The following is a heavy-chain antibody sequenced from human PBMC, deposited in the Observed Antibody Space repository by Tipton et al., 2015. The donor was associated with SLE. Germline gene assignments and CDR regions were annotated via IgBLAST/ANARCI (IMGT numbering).Heavy chain of an antibody. CDR1: GGSFSGYY. V-gene: IGHV4-34*01. CDR2: INHSGST. J-gene: IGHJ4*02. Sequence: LRLSCAVYGGSFSGYYWSWIRQPPGKGLEWIGEINHSGSTNYNPSLKSRVTISVDTSKNQFSLKLSSVTAADTAVYYCARVRYCSGGSCPGFDYWGQGTLVTVSS. CDR3: ARVRYCSGGSCPGFDY. D-gene: IGHD2-15*01.